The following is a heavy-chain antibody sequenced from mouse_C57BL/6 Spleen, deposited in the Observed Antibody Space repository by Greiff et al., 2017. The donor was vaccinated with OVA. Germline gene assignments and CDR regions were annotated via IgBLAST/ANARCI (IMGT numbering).Heavy chain of an antibody. CDR2: INPGSGGT. D-gene: IGHD2-1*01. Sequence: VQLQQSGAELVRPGTSVKVSCKASGYAFTNYLIEWVKQRPGQGLEWIGVINPGSGGTNYNEKFKGKATLTADKSSSTAYMQLSSLTSEDSAVYFCARGGGNPAMDYWGQGTSVTVSS. V-gene: IGHV1-54*01. CDR1: GYAFTNYL. J-gene: IGHJ4*01. CDR3: ARGGGNPAMDY.